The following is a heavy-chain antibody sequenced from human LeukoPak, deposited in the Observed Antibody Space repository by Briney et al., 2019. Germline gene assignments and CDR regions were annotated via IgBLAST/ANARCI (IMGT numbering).Heavy chain of an antibody. CDR2: IYNDGTT. CDR1: GFTVNSRY. CDR3: ARDSYHTF. Sequence: GGPLRLSCVVSGFTVNSRYMNWVRQAPGKGLEWLSIIYNDGTTYYADSVRGRFTISRDNSKNIMYLQMNSLRAEDTAVYYCARDSYHTFWGQGTLATVSS. V-gene: IGHV3-66*01. J-gene: IGHJ4*02. D-gene: IGHD2-2*01.